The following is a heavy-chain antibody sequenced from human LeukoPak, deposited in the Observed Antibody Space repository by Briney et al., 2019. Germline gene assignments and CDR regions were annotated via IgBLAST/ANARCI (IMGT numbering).Heavy chain of an antibody. CDR2: IYYSGST. CDR3: VRGPYGSSISNWFDP. CDR1: GGSISSYY. Sequence: SETLSLTCTVSGGSISSYYWSWIRQPPGKGLEWIGYIYYSGSTNYNPSLKSRVTISVHTSKNQFSLKLRSVTAADTAVYYCVRGPYGSSISNWFDPWGQGILVIVSS. J-gene: IGHJ5*02. D-gene: IGHD3-10*01. V-gene: IGHV4-59*01.